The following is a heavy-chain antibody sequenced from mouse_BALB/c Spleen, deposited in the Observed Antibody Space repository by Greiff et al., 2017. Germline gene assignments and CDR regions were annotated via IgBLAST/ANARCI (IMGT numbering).Heavy chain of an antibody. Sequence: VHVKQSGAELVTPGASVTLSCTASGFNINDTYMHWVKQRPEQGLEWIGRIDPANGNNKYAPKFQGKATITADTSSNTTYLHLSSLTSEDTAVYYCARWVDSAWFAYGGQGTLVTVSA. J-gene: IGHJ3*01. V-gene: IGHV14-3*02. D-gene: IGHD2-4*01. CDR1: GFNINDTY. CDR2: IDPANGNN. CDR3: ARWVDSAWFAY.